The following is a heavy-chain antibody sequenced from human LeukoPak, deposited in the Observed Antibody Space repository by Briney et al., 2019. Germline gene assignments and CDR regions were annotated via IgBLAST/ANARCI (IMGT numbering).Heavy chain of an antibody. J-gene: IGHJ4*02. CDR1: GFTFCDYA. Sequence: GGSLRLSCTVSGFTFCDYAINWVRQAPGKGVEWVGFIRSKAFGDTAEYAASVNGRFTISRDDSKSIAYLQMNSLKTEDTAVYYCTRDRGSSTLGDYWGQGTLVTVSS. CDR2: IRSKAFGDTA. V-gene: IGHV3-49*04. D-gene: IGHD7-27*01. CDR3: TRDRGSSTLGDY.